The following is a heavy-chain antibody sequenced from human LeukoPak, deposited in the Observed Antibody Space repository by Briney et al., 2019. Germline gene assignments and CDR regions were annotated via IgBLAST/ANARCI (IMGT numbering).Heavy chain of an antibody. CDR1: GYTFTSYA. D-gene: IGHD5-18*01. CDR3: ARGRGYSYGYDYFDY. Sequence: GASVKVSCKASGYTFTSYAMHWVRQAPGQRLEWMGWINAGNGNTKYSQKFQGRVTITRDTSASTAYMELSSLRSEDTAVYYCARGRGYSYGYDYFDYWGQGTLVTVSS. CDR2: INAGNGNT. J-gene: IGHJ4*02. V-gene: IGHV1-3*01.